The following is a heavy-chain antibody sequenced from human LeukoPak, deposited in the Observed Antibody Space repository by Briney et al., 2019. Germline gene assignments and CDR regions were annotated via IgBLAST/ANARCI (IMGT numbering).Heavy chain of an antibody. CDR3: ASGSGSYRTPYYYMDV. Sequence: GGSLRLSCVASGFTVSSNYMSWVRQAPGKGLEWVSVIYSGGSTYYADSVRGRSTISRDNSKNTLYLQMNSLRAEDTAVYYCASGSGSYRTPYYYMDVWGTGTTVTVSS. CDR2: IYSGGST. D-gene: IGHD3-10*01. CDR1: GFTVSSNY. V-gene: IGHV3-53*01. J-gene: IGHJ6*03.